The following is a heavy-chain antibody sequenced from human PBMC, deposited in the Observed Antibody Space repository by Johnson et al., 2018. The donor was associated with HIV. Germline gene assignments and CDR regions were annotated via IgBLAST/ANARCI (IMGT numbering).Heavy chain of an antibody. D-gene: IGHD3-16*02. V-gene: IGHV3-23*04. J-gene: IGHJ3*02. CDR2: ISGSGGST. CDR3: ATISVIPSRVNDAFDI. Sequence: MLLVESGGGLVQPGGSLRLSCAASGFNFNDYGMTWVRQVTGKGPEWVSGISGSGGSTYYADSVKGRFTISRDNSKSTLFLQMNSLRAEDTAVYYCATISVIPSRVNDAFDIWGRGTMVTVSS. CDR1: GFNFNDYG.